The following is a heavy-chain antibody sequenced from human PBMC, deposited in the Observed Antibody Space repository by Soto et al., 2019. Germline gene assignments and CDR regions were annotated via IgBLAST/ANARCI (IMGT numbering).Heavy chain of an antibody. Sequence: PGGSLRLSCAASGFTVSSNYMSWVRQAPGKGLEWVSVIYSGGSTYYADSVKGRFTISRDNSKNTLYLQMNSLRAEDTALYYCGKDMFPSRGGEVDYWGQGTLVTVSS. J-gene: IGHJ4*02. CDR2: IYSGGST. V-gene: IGHV3-66*01. CDR3: GKDMFPSRGGEVDY. CDR1: GFTVSSNY. D-gene: IGHD3-16*01.